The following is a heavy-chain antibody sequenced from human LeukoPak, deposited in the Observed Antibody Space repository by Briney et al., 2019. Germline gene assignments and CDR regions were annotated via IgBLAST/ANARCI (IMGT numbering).Heavy chain of an antibody. J-gene: IGHJ5*02. CDR3: ARVAAYYYDSSGRPYNWFDP. CDR2: ISAYSGNT. CDR1: GGTFSSYA. D-gene: IGHD3-22*01. Sequence: ASVKVSFKASGGTFSSYAISWVRQAPGQGLEWMGWISAYSGNTNYAQKLQGRVTMTTDTSTSTAYMELRSLRSDDTAVYYCARVAAYYYDSSGRPYNWFDPWGQGTLVTVSS. V-gene: IGHV1-18*01.